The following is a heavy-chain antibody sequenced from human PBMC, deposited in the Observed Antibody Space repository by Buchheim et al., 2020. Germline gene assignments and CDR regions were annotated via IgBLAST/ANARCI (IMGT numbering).Heavy chain of an antibody. CDR1: GFTFSNYG. CDR3: APPSSGWVDY. CDR2: ISGSGGST. Sequence: EVQLVESGGGLVKPGGSLRLSCAASGFTFSNYGMSWVRQAPTKGLEWVSFISGSGGSTNYADSVKGRFTISRDNSKNTLYLQMNSLRAEDTAVYYCAPPSSGWVDYWGQGTL. J-gene: IGHJ4*02. D-gene: IGHD6-19*01. V-gene: IGHV3-23*04.